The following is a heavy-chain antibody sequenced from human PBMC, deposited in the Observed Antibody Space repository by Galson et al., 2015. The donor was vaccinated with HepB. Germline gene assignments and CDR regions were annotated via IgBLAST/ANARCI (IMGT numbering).Heavy chain of an antibody. CDR3: ALGGIAAAENVFDH. Sequence: SVKVSCKASGYTFTSYYMHWLRQAPGQGLEWMGLINPNGGSTGYAKKFQGRVTMTRDMSTSTVYMELRSLRSEDTAVYYCALGGIAAAENVFDHWGQGTQVTVSS. CDR1: GYTFTSYY. V-gene: IGHV1-46*01. J-gene: IGHJ4*02. D-gene: IGHD6-13*01. CDR2: INPNGGST.